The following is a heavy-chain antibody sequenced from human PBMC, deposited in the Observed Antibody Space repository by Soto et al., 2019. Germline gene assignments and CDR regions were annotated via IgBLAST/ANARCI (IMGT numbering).Heavy chain of an antibody. D-gene: IGHD6-13*01. CDR2: IWYDGSNK. V-gene: IGHV3-33*01. CDR3: ARDDSSSWWNPLPGY. Sequence: QVQLVESGGGVVQPGKSLRLSCAASGFTFSSYGMHWVRQAPGKGLEWVAVIWYDGSNKYYADSVKGRFTISRDNSKNTLHLQMNSLRAEDTAVYYCARDDSSSWWNPLPGYWGQGTLVTVSS. CDR1: GFTFSSYG. J-gene: IGHJ4*02.